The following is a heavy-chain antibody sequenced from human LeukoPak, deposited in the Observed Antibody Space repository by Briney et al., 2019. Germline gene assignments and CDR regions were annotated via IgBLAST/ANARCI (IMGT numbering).Heavy chain of an antibody. CDR1: GGSFSGYY. CDR2: INHSGST. J-gene: IGHJ5*02. V-gene: IGHV4-34*01. Sequence: SETLSLTCAVYGGSFSGYYWSWIRQPPGKGLEWIGEINHSGSTNYNPSLKSRVTISVDTSKNQFSLKLSSVTAADTAVYYCARGLGRNYGSGSYHRMFDPWGQGTLVTVSS. D-gene: IGHD3-10*01. CDR3: ARGLGRNYGSGSYHRMFDP.